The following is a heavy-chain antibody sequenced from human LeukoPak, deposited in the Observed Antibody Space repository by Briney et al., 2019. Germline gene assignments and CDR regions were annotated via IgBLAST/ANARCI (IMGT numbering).Heavy chain of an antibody. Sequence: GGSLRLSCAASGLTFSGSGIHWARQASGKGLEWLGRIGRQGDSDATRYAASLKGKFTISRVDSRNTAYLQMNSLKTEDTAVYYCAGDYNFLTGLNYWGQGTLVTVSS. J-gene: IGHJ4*02. CDR1: GLTFSGSG. CDR3: AGDYNFLTGLNY. D-gene: IGHD3-9*01. V-gene: IGHV3-73*01. CDR2: IGRQGDSDAT.